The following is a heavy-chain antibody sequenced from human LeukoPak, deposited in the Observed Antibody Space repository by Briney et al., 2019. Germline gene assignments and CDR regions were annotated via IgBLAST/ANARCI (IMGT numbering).Heavy chain of an antibody. Sequence: PGGSLRLSCAASGFTFSNFAMSWVRQAPGKGLECVSVISDSGASTYFADSVRGRFTISRDNSKNTLYLQMNSLRAEDTAVYYCAKKGGASSGYYSYNDYWGQGTLVTVSS. CDR2: ISDSGAST. D-gene: IGHD3-22*01. CDR3: AKKGGASSGYYSYNDY. CDR1: GFTFSNFA. V-gene: IGHV3-23*01. J-gene: IGHJ4*02.